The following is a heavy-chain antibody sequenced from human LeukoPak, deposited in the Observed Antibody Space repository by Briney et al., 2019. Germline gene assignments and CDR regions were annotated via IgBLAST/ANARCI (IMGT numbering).Heavy chain of an antibody. CDR2: ISGSGGST. CDR3: ARARIVVVSYYFDY. J-gene: IGHJ4*02. CDR1: GFTFSSYA. V-gene: IGHV3-23*01. Sequence: GGSLRLSCAASGFTFSSYAMSWVRQAPGKGLEWVSAISGSGGSTYYADSVKGRFTISRDNSKNTLYLQMNSLRAEDTAVYYCARARIVVVSYYFDYWGQGTLVTVSS. D-gene: IGHD3-22*01.